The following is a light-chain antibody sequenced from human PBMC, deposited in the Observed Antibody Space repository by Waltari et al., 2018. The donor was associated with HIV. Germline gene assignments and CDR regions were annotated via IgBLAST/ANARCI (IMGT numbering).Light chain of an antibody. CDR2: KAS. CDR1: QSISSW. CDR3: QQYNSYPVT. J-gene: IGKJ2*01. V-gene: IGKV1-5*03. Sequence: DIQMTQAHSTLSASIGDRVTIPCRASQSISSWLAWYQQKPGKAPKLLIYKASSLESGVPSRFSGSGSGTEFTLTISSLQPDDFATYYCQQYNSYPVTFRQGTKLEIK.